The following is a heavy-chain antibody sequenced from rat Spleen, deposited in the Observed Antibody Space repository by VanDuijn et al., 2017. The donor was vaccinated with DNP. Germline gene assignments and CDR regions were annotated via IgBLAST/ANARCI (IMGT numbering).Heavy chain of an antibody. V-gene: IGHV1-57*01. CDR2: IAPGSGGT. CDR1: GYTFTSYA. Sequence: QVQLQQSGAELAKPGSSVKISCKASGYTFTSYAMHWIKQTTGQALEWTGYIAPGSGGTKYNEKFKGRATLTVDKSSSTAYMQLSSLKPVDTAVYYCARRSGYGNWFAYWGHGTLVTVSS. CDR3: ARRSGYGNWFAY. D-gene: IGHD4-3*01. J-gene: IGHJ3*01.